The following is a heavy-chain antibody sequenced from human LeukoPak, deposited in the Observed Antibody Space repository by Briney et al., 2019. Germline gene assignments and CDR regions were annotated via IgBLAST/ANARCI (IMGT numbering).Heavy chain of an antibody. D-gene: IGHD4-17*01. CDR3: ARTNYGDSYDAFDI. CDR2: IYYSGST. V-gene: IGHV4-31*03. Sequence: SETLSFNYSVSGCSISGSTYYWSWIRQHPGKGLEWIGYIYYSGSTYYNPSLRSRLTISVDTSKTQFSLKLSSVTAADTAVYYCARTNYGDSYDAFDIWGQGTLVTVSS. J-gene: IGHJ3*02. CDR1: GCSISGSTYY.